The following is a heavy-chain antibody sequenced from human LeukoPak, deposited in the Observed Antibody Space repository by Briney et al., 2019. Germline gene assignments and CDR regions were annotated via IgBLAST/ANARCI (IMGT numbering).Heavy chain of an antibody. J-gene: IGHJ5*02. D-gene: IGHD3-10*01. Sequence: PGGSLRLSCAASGFTLSTYAMSWVRQTPGKGLEWVAATSSSDAGTYYADSVKGRFTISRDNSKNTLYLQMNSLRAEDTAVYYCARHLYGSGFDPWGQGTLVTVSS. CDR1: GFTLSTYA. CDR2: TSSSDAGT. V-gene: IGHV3-23*01. CDR3: ARHLYGSGFDP.